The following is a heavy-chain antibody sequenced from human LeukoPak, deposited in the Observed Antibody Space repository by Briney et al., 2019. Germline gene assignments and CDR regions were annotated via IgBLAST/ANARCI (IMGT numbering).Heavy chain of an antibody. CDR3: ARAGSSWDYNWFDP. CDR1: GFTFSDYY. D-gene: IGHD6-13*01. CDR2: ISSSGSTI. Sequence: PVGSLRLSCAASGFTFSDYYMSRIRQAPGKGLEWVSYISSSGSTIYYADSVKGRFTISRDNAKNSLYLQMNSLRAEDTAVYYCARAGSSWDYNWFDPWGQGTLVTVSS. J-gene: IGHJ5*02. V-gene: IGHV3-11*01.